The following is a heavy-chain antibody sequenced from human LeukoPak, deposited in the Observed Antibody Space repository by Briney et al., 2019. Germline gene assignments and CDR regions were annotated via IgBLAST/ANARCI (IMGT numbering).Heavy chain of an antibody. D-gene: IGHD6-19*01. V-gene: IGHV3-11*01. CDR2: ISGTGTT. CDR1: GFIFSDYY. J-gene: IGHJ4*02. CDR3: AKVSSSGLAWFDY. Sequence: GMSLRLSCTASGFIFSDYYMSWIRQAPGKGLEWISHISGTGTTYYADSVKGRFTISRDNAKNSLYLQMNSLRAEDTALYYCAKVSSSGLAWFDYWGQGTLVTVSS.